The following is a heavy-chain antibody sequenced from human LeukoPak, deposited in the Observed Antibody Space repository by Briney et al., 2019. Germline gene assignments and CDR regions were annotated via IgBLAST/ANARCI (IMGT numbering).Heavy chain of an antibody. Sequence: PSETLSLTCAVYGGSFSGYYWSWIRQPPGKGLEWIGEINHSGSTNYSPSLKSRVTISVDTSKNQFSLKLSSVTAADTAVYYCARAPAVAAPYYYYGMDVWGQGTTVTVSS. CDR3: ARAPAVAAPYYYYGMDV. V-gene: IGHV4-34*01. CDR1: GGSFSGYY. J-gene: IGHJ6*02. D-gene: IGHD6-19*01. CDR2: INHSGST.